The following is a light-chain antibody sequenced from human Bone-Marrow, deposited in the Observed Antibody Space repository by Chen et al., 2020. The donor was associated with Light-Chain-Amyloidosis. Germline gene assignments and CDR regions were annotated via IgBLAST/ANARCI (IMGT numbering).Light chain of an antibody. J-gene: IGLJ1*01. Sequence: QSVLTHPPSTSGTPGQTVTTPCSGSSSNIGSNIVTWYQHLPGAAPTLLIYNDDKRPSGVPDRFSASRSGTSASLAISGLQSGDEGDYHCATWDDRLIGYVFGSGTEVTVL. CDR1: SSNIGSNI. CDR2: NDD. CDR3: ATWDDRLIGYV. V-gene: IGLV1-44*01.